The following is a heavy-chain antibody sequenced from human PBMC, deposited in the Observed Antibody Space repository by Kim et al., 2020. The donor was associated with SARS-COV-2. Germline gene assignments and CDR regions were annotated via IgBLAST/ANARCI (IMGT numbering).Heavy chain of an antibody. D-gene: IGHD4-17*01. CDR3: ARVMEDDYGGNPAFYF. Sequence: SETLSLTCTVSGGSISSSSYYWGWIRQPPGKGLEWIGSIYYSGSTYYNPSLKSRVTISVDTSKNQFSLKLSSVTAADTAVYYCARVMEDDYGGNPAFYF. J-gene: IGHJ4*01. V-gene: IGHV4-39*07. CDR1: GGSISSSSYY. CDR2: IYYSGST.